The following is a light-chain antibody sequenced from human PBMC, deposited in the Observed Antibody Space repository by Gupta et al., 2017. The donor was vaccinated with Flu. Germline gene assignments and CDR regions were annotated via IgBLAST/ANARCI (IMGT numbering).Light chain of an antibody. V-gene: IGLV1-47*01. J-gene: IGLJ3*02. Sequence: QSVLTQPPSASGTPGQRVTISCSGSSSNIGSNYVYWYQQLPGTAPKLLIYRNNQRPSGVPDRFSGSKSGTSASLAISGLRSEDEADYYCAAWDDSTWGFGGGTKLTVL. CDR3: AAWDDSTWG. CDR2: RNN. CDR1: SSNIGSNY.